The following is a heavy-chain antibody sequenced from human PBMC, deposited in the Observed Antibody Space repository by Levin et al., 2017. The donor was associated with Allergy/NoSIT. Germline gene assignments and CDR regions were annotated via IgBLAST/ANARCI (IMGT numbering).Heavy chain of an antibody. CDR2: ISSRDNTK. Sequence: GGSLRLSCVTSGFTFSNYEMNWVRQAPGKGLEWVSYISSRDNTKYYADSVKGRFTISRDNAKNSLYLQMNSLRAEDRAVYYCAKGFDEWGQGTLVTVSP. CDR3: AKGFDE. J-gene: IGHJ4*02. V-gene: IGHV3-48*03. CDR1: GFTFSNYE.